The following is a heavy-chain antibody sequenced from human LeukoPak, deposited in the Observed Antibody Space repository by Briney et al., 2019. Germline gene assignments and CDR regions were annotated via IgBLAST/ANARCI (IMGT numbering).Heavy chain of an antibody. D-gene: IGHD4-17*01. V-gene: IGHV4-59*01. CDR2: IYYSGST. Sequence: PSETLSLTCTVSGGSISSYYWSWIRQPPGNGLEWIGYIYYSGSTNYNPSLKSRVTISVDTSKNQFSLKLSSVTAADTAVYYCARVRNGDYVDYWGQGTLVTVSS. CDR1: GGSISSYY. J-gene: IGHJ4*02. CDR3: ARVRNGDYVDY.